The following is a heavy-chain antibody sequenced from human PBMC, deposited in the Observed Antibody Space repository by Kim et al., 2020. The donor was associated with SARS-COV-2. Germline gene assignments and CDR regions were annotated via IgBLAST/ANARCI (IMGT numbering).Heavy chain of an antibody. D-gene: IGHD3-10*01. CDR3: ARGQTGGSGSYYEWYYYYGMDV. CDR1: GGSISSSNW. J-gene: IGHJ6*02. V-gene: IGHV4-4*02. CDR2: IYHSGST. Sequence: SETLSLTCAVSGGSISSSNWWSWVRQPPGKGLEWIGEIYHSGSTNYNPSLKSRVTISVDKSKNQFSLKLSSVTAADTAVYYCARGQTGGSGSYYEWYYYYGMDVWGQGTTVTVSS.